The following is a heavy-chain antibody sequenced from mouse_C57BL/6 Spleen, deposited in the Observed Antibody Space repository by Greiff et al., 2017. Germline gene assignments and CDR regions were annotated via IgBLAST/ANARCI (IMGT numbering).Heavy chain of an antibody. CDR2: INPNNGGT. J-gene: IGHJ3*01. Sequence: EVQLQQSGPELVKPGASVKISCKASGYTFTDYYMNWVKQSHGKSLEWIGDINPNNGGTSYNQKFKGKATLTVDKSSSTAYMELRSLTSEDSAVYYCAREGSIVTEEWFAYWGQGTLVTVSA. V-gene: IGHV1-26*01. D-gene: IGHD2-5*01. CDR3: AREGSIVTEEWFAY. CDR1: GYTFTDYY.